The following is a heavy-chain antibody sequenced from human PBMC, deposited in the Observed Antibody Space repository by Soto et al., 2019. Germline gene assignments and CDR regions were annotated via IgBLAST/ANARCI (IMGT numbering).Heavy chain of an antibody. D-gene: IGHD3-16*01. CDR3: ARGGARFDY. J-gene: IGHJ4*02. Sequence: SETLSLTCTVSGGSISRYYWSWIRQPPGKGLEWIGYIYYSGSTYYNPSLKSRVTISVDTSKNQFSLKLSSVTAADTAVYYCARGGARFDYWGQGTLVTVSS. CDR1: GGSISRYY. V-gene: IGHV4-59*08. CDR2: IYYSGST.